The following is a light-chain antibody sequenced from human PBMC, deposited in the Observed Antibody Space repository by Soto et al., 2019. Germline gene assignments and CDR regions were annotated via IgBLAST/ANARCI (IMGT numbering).Light chain of an antibody. J-gene: IGLJ2*01. CDR1: NIGSKN. CDR2: RDS. CDR3: QVWDSSAVV. V-gene: IGLV3-9*01. Sequence: SYELTQPLSVSVALGQTARITCGGNNIGSKNVHWYQQKPGQAPVLVIYRDSNRPSGIPERFSGSNSGNTAILTISRAQAGDEADYYCQVWDSSAVVFGGGTKLTVL.